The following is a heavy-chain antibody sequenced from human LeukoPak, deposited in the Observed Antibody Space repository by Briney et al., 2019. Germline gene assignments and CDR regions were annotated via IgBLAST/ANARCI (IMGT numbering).Heavy chain of an antibody. V-gene: IGHV1-46*01. Sequence: ASXXVSCKTSGYTFSTYYMHWVRQAPGQGIEWLGIIHPTDGSTSYTQKIQGRVTMTRETATGTVYLELSSLRSEDTAVYWCARANGGGLDYWGQGTLITVSS. D-gene: IGHD3-10*01. CDR2: IHPTDGST. CDR3: ARANGGGLDY. CDR1: GYTFSTYY. J-gene: IGHJ4*02.